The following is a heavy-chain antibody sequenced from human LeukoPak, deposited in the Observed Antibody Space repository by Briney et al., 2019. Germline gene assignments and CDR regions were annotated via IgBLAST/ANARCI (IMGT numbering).Heavy chain of an antibody. CDR2: IYYSGST. CDR1: GGSISSSNW. V-gene: IGHV4-61*01. D-gene: IGHD6-13*01. J-gene: IGHJ3*02. Sequence: SGTLSLTCAVSGGSISSSNWWSWIRQPPGKGLEWIGYIYYSGSTNYNPSLKSRVTISVDTSKNQFPLKLSSVTAADTAVYYCARAPQYSSSWHDAFDIWGQGTMVTVSS. CDR3: ARAPQYSSSWHDAFDI.